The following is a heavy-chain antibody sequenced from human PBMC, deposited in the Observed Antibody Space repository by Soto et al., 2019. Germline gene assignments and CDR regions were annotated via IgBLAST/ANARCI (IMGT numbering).Heavy chain of an antibody. J-gene: IGHJ4*02. CDR1: GGSVSSGSYY. D-gene: IGHD2-2*01. CDR3: ASHSYQLLFKY. CDR2: IYYSGST. V-gene: IGHV4-61*01. Sequence: QVQLQESGPGLVKPSETLSLTCTVSGGSVSSGSYYWSWIRQPPGKGLEWIGYIYYSGSTNYNPSLKSRVTISVDTSQNQFSLKLSSVTAADTAVYYCASHSYQLLFKYWGQGTLVTVSS.